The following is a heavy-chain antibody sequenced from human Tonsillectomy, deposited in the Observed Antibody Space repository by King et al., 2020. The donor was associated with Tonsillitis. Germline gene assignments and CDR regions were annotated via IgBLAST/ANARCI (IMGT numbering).Heavy chain of an antibody. Sequence: QITLKESGPTLVKPTQTLTLTCTFSGFSLSTSGVGVGWIRQPPGKALEWLALIYWNDDKRYRPSLKSRLTITKDTSKNQVVLTMTNMDPVDTGTYYCAHTLTMVRGVIITGWFDPWGQGTLVTVSS. J-gene: IGHJ5*02. V-gene: IGHV2-5*01. D-gene: IGHD3-10*01. CDR3: AHTLTMVRGVIITGWFDP. CDR1: GFSLSTSGVG. CDR2: IYWNDDK.